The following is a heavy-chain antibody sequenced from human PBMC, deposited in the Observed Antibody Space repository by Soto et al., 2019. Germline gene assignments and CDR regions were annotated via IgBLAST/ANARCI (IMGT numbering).Heavy chain of an antibody. Sequence: QVQLQESGPGLVKPSGTLSLTCAVSGGSISSSHWWTWVRQSPGKGLEYIGEISHSGTSNSNPFLKSRVTLSVDNSKNHFSLTLTSVTAADTAVYYCARVVLTITRGAFDAWGQGTLVIVSS. V-gene: IGHV4-4*02. CDR2: ISHSGTS. CDR1: GGSISSSHW. J-gene: IGHJ3*01. CDR3: ARVVLTITRGAFDA. D-gene: IGHD3-9*01.